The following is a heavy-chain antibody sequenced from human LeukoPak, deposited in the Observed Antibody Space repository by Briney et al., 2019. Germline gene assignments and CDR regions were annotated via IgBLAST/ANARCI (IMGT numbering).Heavy chain of an antibody. D-gene: IGHD3-22*01. CDR2: IWYDGSNK. CDR1: GFTFSSYG. J-gene: IGHJ4*02. V-gene: IGHV3-33*01. Sequence: PGRSLRLSCAASGFTFSSYGMHWVRQAPGKGLEWVAVIWYDGSNKYYADSVKGRFTISRDNSKNTLYLQMNSLRAEDTAVYYRASHYDSSGFDYWGQGTLVTVSS. CDR3: ASHYDSSGFDY.